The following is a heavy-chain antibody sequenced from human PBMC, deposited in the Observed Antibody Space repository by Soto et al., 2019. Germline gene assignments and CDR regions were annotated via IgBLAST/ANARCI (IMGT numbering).Heavy chain of an antibody. D-gene: IGHD4-17*01. CDR2: IKSKTDGGTT. V-gene: IGHV3-15*01. J-gene: IGHJ1*01. Sequence: GGSLRLSCAASGFTFSNAWMSWVRQAPGKGLEWVGRIKSKTDGGTTDYAAPVKGRFTISRDDSKNTLYLQMNSLKTEDTAVYYCTTPTTVTTEYFQHWGQGTLVTVSS. CDR3: TTPTTVTTEYFQH. CDR1: GFTFSNAW.